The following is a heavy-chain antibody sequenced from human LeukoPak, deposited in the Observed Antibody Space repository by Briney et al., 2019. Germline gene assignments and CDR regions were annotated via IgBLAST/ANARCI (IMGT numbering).Heavy chain of an antibody. V-gene: IGHV1-18*01. CDR1: GYTFTSYG. Sequence: ASVKVSCKASGYTFTSYGISWVRQAPGQGLEWMGWISAYNGNTNYAQKLQGRVTMTTDTSTSTAYMELRSLRSDDTAVYYCARGGRSTYYDILTGDYWGQGTLVTVSS. D-gene: IGHD3-9*01. J-gene: IGHJ4*02. CDR2: ISAYNGNT. CDR3: ARGGRSTYYDILTGDY.